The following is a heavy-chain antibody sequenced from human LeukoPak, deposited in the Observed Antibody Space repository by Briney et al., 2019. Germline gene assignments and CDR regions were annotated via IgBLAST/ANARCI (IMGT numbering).Heavy chain of an antibody. CDR1: ILTFSSYW. D-gene: IGHD3-10*01. V-gene: IGHV3-74*01. CDR3: AREPPEVLWFGGFDY. CDR2: INSDGSST. Sequence: PGVSVRLSCAASILTFSSYWMLWVRQAPGKGLVWVSRINSDGSSTSYADYVKGRFTVSRDNAKNTLYLQMNSLRAEDTAVYYCAREPPEVLWFGGFDYWGQGTLVTVSS. J-gene: IGHJ4*02.